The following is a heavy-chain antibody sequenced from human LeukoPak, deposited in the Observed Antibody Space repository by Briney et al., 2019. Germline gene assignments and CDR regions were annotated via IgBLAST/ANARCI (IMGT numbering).Heavy chain of an antibody. CDR2: INHSGST. V-gene: IGHV4-34*01. Sequence: SETLSLTCAVYGGSFSGYYWSWIRQPPGKGLEWIGEINHSGSTNYNPSLKSRVTISVDKSKNQFSLKLSSVTAADTAVYYCARRQKLYGDLDYWGQGTLVTVSS. J-gene: IGHJ4*02. D-gene: IGHD4-17*01. CDR1: GGSFSGYY. CDR3: ARRQKLYGDLDY.